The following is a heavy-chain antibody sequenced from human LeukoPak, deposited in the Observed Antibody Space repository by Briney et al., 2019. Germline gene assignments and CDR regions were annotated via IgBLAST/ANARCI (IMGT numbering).Heavy chain of an antibody. D-gene: IGHD1-26*01. CDR1: GFTFSSYS. J-gene: IGHJ4*02. CDR2: ISSSSSSI. Sequence: GGSLRLSCAASGFTFSSYSMNWVRQAPGKGLEWVSYISSSSSSIYYADSVKGQLTISRDNAKNSLYLQMNSLRAEDTAVYYCARDLGLDYWGQGTLVTVSS. V-gene: IGHV3-48*01. CDR3: ARDLGLDY.